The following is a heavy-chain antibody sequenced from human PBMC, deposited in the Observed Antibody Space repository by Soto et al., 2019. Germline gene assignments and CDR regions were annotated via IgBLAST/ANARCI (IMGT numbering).Heavy chain of an antibody. CDR3: ASDTARVYYGLDV. CDR1: GFTFSGSA. CDR2: IRSKANNYAT. Sequence: EVQLVESGGGLVQPGGSLKLSCAASGFTFSGSAMHWVRQASGKGLEWVGRIRSKANNYATADAASVEGRFTISRDDSKNTAQLQMNSLKTEDTAVYYCASDTARVYYGLDVWGLGTTVTVSS. J-gene: IGHJ6*02. D-gene: IGHD5-18*01. V-gene: IGHV3-73*02.